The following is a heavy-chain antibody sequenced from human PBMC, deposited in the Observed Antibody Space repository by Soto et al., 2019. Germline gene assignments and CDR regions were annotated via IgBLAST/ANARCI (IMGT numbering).Heavy chain of an antibody. Sequence: SETLSLTCTVSGGSISSYYWSWIRQPPGKGLEWIGYIYYSGSTNYNPSLKSRVTISVDTSKNQFSLKLSSVTAADTAVYYCARHAPYSGYDTPIDYWGQGTLVTSPQ. J-gene: IGHJ4*02. V-gene: IGHV4-59*08. CDR2: IYYSGST. CDR1: GGSISSYY. D-gene: IGHD5-12*01. CDR3: ARHAPYSGYDTPIDY.